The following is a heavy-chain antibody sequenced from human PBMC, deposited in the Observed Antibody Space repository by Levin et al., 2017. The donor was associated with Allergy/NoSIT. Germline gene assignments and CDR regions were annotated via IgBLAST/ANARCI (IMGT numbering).Heavy chain of an antibody. V-gene: IGHV3-48*01. J-gene: IGHJ6*03. Sequence: PGGSLRLSCSASGFTFSTYSMTWVRQAPGKGLEWVSYISSSTSDIYYADSVKGRFTISRDNAKNSLYLQMNSLRAEDTSVYYCARDLGRYYYYYIDVWGKGTTVTVSS. CDR3: ARDLGRYYYYYIDV. CDR2: ISSSTSDI. CDR1: GFTFSTYS.